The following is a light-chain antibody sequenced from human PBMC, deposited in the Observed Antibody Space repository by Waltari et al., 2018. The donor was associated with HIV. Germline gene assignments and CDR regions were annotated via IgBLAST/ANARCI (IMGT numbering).Light chain of an antibody. J-gene: IGLJ2*01. Sequence: QSVLTQPPSAYGTPGQRVTISCSGRRSNIGSNPVSWYQQPPGTAPTILISDNNQRPSGFPDRFSGSKSGTSASLAISGLQSEDEGDYYCAAWDDSLDGLFGGGTKLTV. CDR2: DNN. V-gene: IGLV1-44*01. CDR3: AAWDDSLDGL. CDR1: RSNIGSNP.